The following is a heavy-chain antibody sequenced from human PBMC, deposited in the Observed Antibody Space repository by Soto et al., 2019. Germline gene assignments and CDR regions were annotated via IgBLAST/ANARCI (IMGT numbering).Heavy chain of an antibody. CDR3: ETPSGYYDTSGYYGNFYYYGMDD. D-gene: IGHD3-22*01. CDR2: ISSSSSTI. V-gene: IGHV3-48*02. Sequence: EVQLVESGGILVQPGGSLRLSCAASGFTFSSYDMNWVRQAPGKGLVWISYISSSSSTIYYADSVQGRFTISRDNAMNSLNMQMTGLRDEDTAVYYCETPSGYYDTSGYYGNFYYYGMDDWGRGTTVTVSS. CDR1: GFTFSSYD. J-gene: IGHJ6*02.